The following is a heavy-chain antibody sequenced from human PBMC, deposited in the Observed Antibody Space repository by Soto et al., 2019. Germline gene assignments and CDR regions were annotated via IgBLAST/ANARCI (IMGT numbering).Heavy chain of an antibody. V-gene: IGHV3-23*01. Sequence: GSLRLSCAASGFTFSSYAMSWVRQAPGKGLEWVSAISGSGGSTYYADSVKGRFTISRDNSKNTLYLQMNSLRAEDTAVYYCANNIAVAGSYGKDVWSQGTTVTVSS. D-gene: IGHD6-19*01. CDR2: ISGSGGST. J-gene: IGHJ6*02. CDR3: ANNIAVAGSYGKDV. CDR1: GFTFSSYA.